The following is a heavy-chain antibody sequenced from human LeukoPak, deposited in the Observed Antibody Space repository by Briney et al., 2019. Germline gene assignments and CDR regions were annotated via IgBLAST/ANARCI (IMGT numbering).Heavy chain of an antibody. CDR1: GGSFSVYY. CDR2: INHSGST. CDR3: ARGQGSDMSPLGY. Sequence: KPSETLSLTCAVYGGSFSVYYWSWIRQPPGKGLEWIGEINHSGSTNYNPSLKSRVTISVDTSKNQFSLKLSSVTAADTAVYYCARGQGSDMSPLGYWGQGTLVTVSS. D-gene: IGHD3-9*01. J-gene: IGHJ4*02. V-gene: IGHV4-34*01.